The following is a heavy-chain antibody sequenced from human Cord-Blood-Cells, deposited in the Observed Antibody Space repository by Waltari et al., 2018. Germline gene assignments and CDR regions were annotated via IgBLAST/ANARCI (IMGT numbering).Heavy chain of an antibody. CDR1: GYTFTGYY. Sequence: QVQLVQSGAEVKKPGASVKVSCKASGYTFTGYYLHWVRQAPGQGLEWMGWINPNSGGTNDAQKFQGRVTMTRDTSISTAYMELSRLRSDDTAVYYCARDLKGPRPYDYWGQGTLVTVSS. CDR3: ARDLKGPRPYDY. V-gene: IGHV1-2*02. J-gene: IGHJ4*02. CDR2: INPNSGGT.